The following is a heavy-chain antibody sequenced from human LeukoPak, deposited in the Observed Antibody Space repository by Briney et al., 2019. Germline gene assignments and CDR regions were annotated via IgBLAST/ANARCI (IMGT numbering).Heavy chain of an antibody. J-gene: IGHJ4*02. CDR2: IYYSGST. CDR1: GDSISSSSYY. CDR3: ARDVVAARGSFDY. D-gene: IGHD2-2*01. V-gene: IGHV4-39*02. Sequence: SETLSLTCTVSGDSISSSSYYWGWIRQPPGNGLEWIGSIYYSGSTYYNPSLKSRVTISVDTSKNQFSLKLSSVTAADTAVYYCARDVVAARGSFDYWGQGTLVTVSS.